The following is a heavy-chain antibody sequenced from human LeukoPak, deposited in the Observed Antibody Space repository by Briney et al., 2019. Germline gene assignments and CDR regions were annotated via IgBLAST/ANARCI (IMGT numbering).Heavy chain of an antibody. CDR2: TYYSGST. D-gene: IGHD3-22*01. CDR1: GGSISSYY. J-gene: IGHJ4*02. V-gene: IGHV4-59*13. Sequence: PSETLSLTCTVSGGSISSYYWSWIRQPPGKGLEWIGYTYYSGSTNYNPSLKSRVTISVDTSKNQFSLKLSSVTAADTAVYYCARGGFEDRDHDSSGYRDWGQGTLVTVSS. CDR3: ARGGFEDRDHDSSGYRD.